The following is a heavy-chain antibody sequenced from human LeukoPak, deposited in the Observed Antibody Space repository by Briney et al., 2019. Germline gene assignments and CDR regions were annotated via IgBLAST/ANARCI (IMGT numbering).Heavy chain of an antibody. Sequence: PGGSLRLSCAASGFTFSSYAMSWVRQAPGKGLEWVSAISGSGGSTYYADSVKGRFTISRDNSKNTLYLQMNSLRAEDTAVYYCAKMEARVVAPHLDYWGQGTPVTVSS. V-gene: IGHV3-23*01. CDR2: ISGSGGST. CDR3: AKMEARVVAPHLDY. CDR1: GFTFSSYA. J-gene: IGHJ4*02. D-gene: IGHD2-15*01.